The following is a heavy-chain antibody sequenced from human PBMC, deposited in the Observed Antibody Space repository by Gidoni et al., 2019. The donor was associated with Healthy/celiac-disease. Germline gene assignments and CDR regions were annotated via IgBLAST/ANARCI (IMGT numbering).Heavy chain of an antibody. D-gene: IGHD2-15*01. Sequence: QGQLGQSGAEVKKPGASVKGAGKASGYTFTSYDINWVRQATGQGLEWMGWMNPNSGNTGYAQKFQGRVTMTRNTSISTAYMELSSLRSEDTAVYYCMVVSEDYWGQGPLVTVSS. J-gene: IGHJ4*02. CDR2: MNPNSGNT. CDR1: GYTFTSYD. CDR3: MVVSEDY. V-gene: IGHV1-8*01.